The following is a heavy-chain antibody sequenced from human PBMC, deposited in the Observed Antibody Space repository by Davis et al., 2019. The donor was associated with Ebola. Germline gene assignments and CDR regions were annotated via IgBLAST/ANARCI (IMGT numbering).Heavy chain of an antibody. D-gene: IGHD1-26*01. Sequence: GSLRLSCAVYGGSFSGYYWSWIRQPPGKGLEWIGYIYYSGSTNYNPSLKSRVTISVDTSKNQFSLKLSSVTAADTAVYYCAREGATPGDYFDYWGQGTLVTVSS. CDR1: GGSFSGYY. V-gene: IGHV4-59*12. CDR2: IYYSGST. CDR3: AREGATPGDYFDY. J-gene: IGHJ4*02.